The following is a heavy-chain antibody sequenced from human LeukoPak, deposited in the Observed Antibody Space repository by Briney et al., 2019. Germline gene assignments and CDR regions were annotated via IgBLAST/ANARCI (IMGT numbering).Heavy chain of an antibody. CDR3: ARVRIGLTMVRGAAFDY. CDR2: INSDGSST. V-gene: IGHV3-74*01. CDR1: GFTFSSYW. J-gene: IGHJ4*02. D-gene: IGHD3-10*01. Sequence: GGSLRLSCAASGFTFSSYWMHWVRQAPGKGLVWVSRINSDGSSTSYADSVKGRFTISRDNAKNTLYLQMNSLRAEDTAVYYCARVRIGLTMVRGAAFDYWGQGTLVTVSS.